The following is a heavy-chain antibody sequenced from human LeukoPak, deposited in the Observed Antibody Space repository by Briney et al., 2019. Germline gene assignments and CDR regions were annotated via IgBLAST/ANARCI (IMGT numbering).Heavy chain of an antibody. J-gene: IGHJ6*02. Sequence: GASVEVSCKASGYTFTGYYMHWMRQAPGQGLEWMGWINPNSGGTNYAQKFQGRVTMTRDTSISTAYMEMSTLRSDDTAVYYCASDGIQLWKGMDVWGQGTTVTVSS. CDR1: GYTFTGYY. V-gene: IGHV1-2*02. CDR3: ASDGIQLWKGMDV. D-gene: IGHD5-18*01. CDR2: INPNSGGT.